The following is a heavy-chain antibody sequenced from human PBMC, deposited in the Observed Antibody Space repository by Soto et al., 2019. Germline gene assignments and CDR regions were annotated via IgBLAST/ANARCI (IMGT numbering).Heavy chain of an antibody. D-gene: IGHD4-17*01. CDR2: IIPIFGTA. J-gene: IGHJ6*02. CDR1: GGTFSSYA. Sequence: QVQLVQSGAEVKKPGSSVKVSCKASGGTFSSYAISWVRQAPGQGLEWMGGIIPIFGTANYAQKFQGRVTITADESTSTAYMELSSLRSEDTAVYYCASRGGIYGDSDFPQEDYYYGMDVWGQGTTVTVSS. V-gene: IGHV1-69*01. CDR3: ASRGGIYGDSDFPQEDYYYGMDV.